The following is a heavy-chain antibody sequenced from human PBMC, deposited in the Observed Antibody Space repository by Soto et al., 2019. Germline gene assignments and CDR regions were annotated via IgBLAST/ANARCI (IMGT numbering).Heavy chain of an antibody. CDR3: ASDIVLMVYADFDY. D-gene: IGHD2-8*01. CDR1: GFTFSSYA. CDR2: ISGSGGST. Sequence: GGSLRLSCAASGFTFSSYAVSWVRQAPGKGLEWVSGISGSGGSTYYADSVKGRFTISRDNSKNTLYLQMNSLRAEDTAVYYCASDIVLMVYADFDYWGQGTLVTVSS. J-gene: IGHJ4*02. V-gene: IGHV3-23*01.